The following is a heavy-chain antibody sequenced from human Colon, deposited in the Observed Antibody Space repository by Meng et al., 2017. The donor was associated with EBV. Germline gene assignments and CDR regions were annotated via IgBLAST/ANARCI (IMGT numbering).Heavy chain of an antibody. V-gene: IGHV4-31*03. CDR1: GGSVSSGGYY. J-gene: IGHJ4*02. CDR3: ARVSSGWDYFDY. CDR2: IYYSGST. Sequence: VHVREAGPGLVKPSQTLSLTCTVSGGSVSSGGYYWTWIRQHPGKGLEWFGHIYYSGSTFYNPSLKRRVIISIDTSKNQFSLNLRSVTAADTAVYYCARVSSGWDYFDYWGQGTLVTVSS. D-gene: IGHD6-19*01.